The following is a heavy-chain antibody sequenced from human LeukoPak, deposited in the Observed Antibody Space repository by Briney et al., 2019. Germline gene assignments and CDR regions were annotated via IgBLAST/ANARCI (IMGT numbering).Heavy chain of an antibody. J-gene: IGHJ4*02. Sequence: SETLSLTCTLSGGSLSSFYWSWIRQPPGKGLEWIGYVYYTGSTSYNPSLKSRVAISVDTSKNQFSLNLGSVTAADTAVYYCARWSAVGGGIDHWGQGILVAVSS. D-gene: IGHD3-3*01. V-gene: IGHV4-59*08. CDR3: ARWSAVGGGIDH. CDR1: GGSLSSFY. CDR2: VYYTGST.